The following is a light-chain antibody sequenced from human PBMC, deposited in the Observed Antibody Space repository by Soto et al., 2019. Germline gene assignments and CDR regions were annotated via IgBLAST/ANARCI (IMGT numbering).Light chain of an antibody. Sequence: DIVLTQSPATLSLSPGERGTLSCRASQSVNSYLAWYQQKPGQAPRLLIYDASNRATGVPSRFSGSASGTDFTLTISSLEPEDFAVYYCQQGGSWPLTIGGGTKVEIK. CDR3: QQGGSWPLT. CDR1: QSVNSY. CDR2: DAS. J-gene: IGKJ4*01. V-gene: IGKV3-11*01.